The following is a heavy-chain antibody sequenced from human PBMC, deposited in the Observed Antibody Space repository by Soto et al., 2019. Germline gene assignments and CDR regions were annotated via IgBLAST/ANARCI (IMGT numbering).Heavy chain of an antibody. CDR3: AKLHCITSNCVPLDP. D-gene: IGHD3-10*01. Sequence: ASETLSLTCIVSGDSISSSNYYWVWVRQPPGKGLEWIGSVYYSGNTYYNASLKSRVTISVDTSKSQFFLKLSSVTAADTAVYYCAKLHCITSNCVPLDPWGQGTLVTVSS. CDR2: VYYSGNT. CDR1: GDSISSSNYY. V-gene: IGHV4-39*01. J-gene: IGHJ5*02.